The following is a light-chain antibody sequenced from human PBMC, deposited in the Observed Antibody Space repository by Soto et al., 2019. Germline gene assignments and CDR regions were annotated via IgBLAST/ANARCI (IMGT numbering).Light chain of an antibody. CDR2: DVN. J-gene: IGLJ1*01. CDR3: SSNKSRTTHV. V-gene: IGLV2-14*03. CDR1: SSDVGGYDY. Sequence: QSVLTQPASVSGSPGQSIAISCTGTSSDVGGYDYVSWYQQLPGKAPKLMIYDVNNRPSGVSNRFSGSKSGNTASLTISGLQAEDEADYYCSSNKSRTTHVFLTRSKVTV.